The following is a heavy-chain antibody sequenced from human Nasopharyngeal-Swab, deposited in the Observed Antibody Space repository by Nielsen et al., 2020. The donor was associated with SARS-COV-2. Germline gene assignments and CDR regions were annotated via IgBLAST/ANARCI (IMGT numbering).Heavy chain of an antibody. CDR3: ARQRNHAFDI. V-gene: IGHV4-39*01. CDR2: ICSGGTT. Sequence: WIRQPPGKGLEWIGSICSGGTTYYNASIKSRVTISVDTSKSQFSRKLPSVTAADTAMYYCARQRNHAFDIWGQGTMVTVSS. J-gene: IGHJ3*02.